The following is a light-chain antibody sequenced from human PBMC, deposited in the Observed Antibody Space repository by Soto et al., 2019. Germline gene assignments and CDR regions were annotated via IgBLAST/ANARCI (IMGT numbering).Light chain of an antibody. Sequence: DIQMTQSPSTRPASVGDRVTITCRASQTIGNWLAWYQQKPGKVPKLLIYNASTLESGAPSRFSGSGSGTEFTLTISSLQPDDFATYYCQQCNLYWTFGQGTKVEIK. CDR3: QQCNLYWT. V-gene: IGKV1-5*03. CDR2: NAS. CDR1: QTIGNW. J-gene: IGKJ1*01.